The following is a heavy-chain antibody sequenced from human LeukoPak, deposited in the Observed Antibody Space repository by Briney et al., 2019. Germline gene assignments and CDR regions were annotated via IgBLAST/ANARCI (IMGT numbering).Heavy chain of an antibody. CDR3: ARGAFRFDY. Sequence: PGGSLRLSCAASGFTLSSYWMSWVRQAPGKGLEWAANIKQDGSEKYYVDSVKGRFTISRDNAKNSLYLQMNSLRAEDTAVYYCARGAFRFDYWGQGTLVTVSS. J-gene: IGHJ4*02. CDR2: IKQDGSEK. V-gene: IGHV3-7*01. CDR1: GFTLSSYW.